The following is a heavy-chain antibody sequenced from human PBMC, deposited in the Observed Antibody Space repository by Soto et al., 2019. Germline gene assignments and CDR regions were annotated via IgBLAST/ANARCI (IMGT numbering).Heavy chain of an antibody. V-gene: IGHV4-61*01. CDR3: ETGAPLMATFDY. CDR2: IYYSGST. D-gene: IGHD2-8*01. J-gene: IGHJ4*02. CDR1: GGSVSSGSYY. Sequence: SETLSLTCTVSGGSVSSGSYYWSWIRQPPGKGLEWIGYIYYSGSTNYNPSLKSRVTISVDTSKNQFSPKLSSVTAADTAVYYSETGAPLMATFDYWGQGTLVTVSS.